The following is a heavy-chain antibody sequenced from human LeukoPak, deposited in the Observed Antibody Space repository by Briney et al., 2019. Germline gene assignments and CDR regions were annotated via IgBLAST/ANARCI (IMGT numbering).Heavy chain of an antibody. D-gene: IGHD4-23*01. CDR3: ARDPNSGFDY. CDR1: GLTFSSHW. Sequence: GGSLRLSCAASGLTFSSHWMHWVRQAPGKGLVWVSRITNDGSSTTYADSVKGRFTISRDNAKNSLYLQMNSLRAEDTAVYYCARDPNSGFDYWGQGTLVTVSS. V-gene: IGHV3-74*01. CDR2: ITNDGSST. J-gene: IGHJ4*02.